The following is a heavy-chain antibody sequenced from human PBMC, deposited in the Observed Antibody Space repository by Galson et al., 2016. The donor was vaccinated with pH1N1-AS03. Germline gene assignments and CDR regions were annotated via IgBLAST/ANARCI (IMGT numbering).Heavy chain of an antibody. CDR2: ISGNGGTT. J-gene: IGHJ4*02. CDR1: GFSFSSYA. V-gene: IGHV3-23*01. Sequence: SLRLSCAASGFSFSSYAMSWVRQAPGKGLDWVSTISGNGGTTYHADSVKGRFTISRDNSKDTVYLQMSSLRTEDTAVYYCARDPSSGSYYERDYWGQGTLVAVST. CDR3: ARDPSSGSYYERDY. D-gene: IGHD1-26*01.